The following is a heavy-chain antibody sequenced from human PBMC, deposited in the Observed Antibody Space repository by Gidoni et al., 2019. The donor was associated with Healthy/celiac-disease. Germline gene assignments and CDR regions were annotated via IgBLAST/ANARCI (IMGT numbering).Heavy chain of an antibody. CDR1: GFTFSSYS. V-gene: IGHV3-21*01. CDR2: ISSSSSYI. CDR3: ARAFGIAVAGNENYFDY. Sequence: EVQLVESGGGLVKPGGSLRLSCSASGFTFSSYSMNWVRQAPGKGLEWVSSISSSSSYIYYADSVKGRFTISRDNAKNSLYLQMNSLRAEDTAVYYCARAFGIAVAGNENYFDYWGQGTLVTVSS. D-gene: IGHD6-19*01. J-gene: IGHJ4*02.